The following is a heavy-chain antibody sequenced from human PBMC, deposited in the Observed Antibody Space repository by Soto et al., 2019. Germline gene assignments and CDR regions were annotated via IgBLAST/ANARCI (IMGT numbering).Heavy chain of an antibody. V-gene: IGHV3-21*01. CDR1: GFTFSSYT. J-gene: IGHJ6*02. CDR2: IGTSSSYI. Sequence: EVQLVESGGGLVKPGGSLRLSCAASGFTFSSYTMNWVRXXPGXXXXXXXSIGTSSSYIYYADSVKGRFTISRDNAKNSLFLXXNSLXXXXXXXXXXXXXXXXXXXXXXXXXXVWGQGTTVTVSS. CDR3: XXXXXXXXXXXXXXXXV.